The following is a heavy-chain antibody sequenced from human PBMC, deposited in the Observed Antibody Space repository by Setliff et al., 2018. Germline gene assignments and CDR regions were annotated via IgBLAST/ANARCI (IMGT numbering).Heavy chain of an antibody. D-gene: IGHD2-21*01. Sequence: PGGSLRLSCAASGFSLNSFRMTWIRQPPGKGLEWVSSISSTGDDIYYADPVKGRFTISRDNAENSLYLQMNSLSAEDTGIYYCARDPEGGEFDIWGQGTLVTVSS. CDR2: ISSTGDDI. CDR1: GFSLNSFR. V-gene: IGHV3-21*01. CDR3: ARDPEGGEFDI. J-gene: IGHJ3*02.